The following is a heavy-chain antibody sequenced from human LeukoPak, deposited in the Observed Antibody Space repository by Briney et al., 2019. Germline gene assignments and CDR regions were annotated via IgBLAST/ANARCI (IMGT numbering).Heavy chain of an antibody. CDR2: IIPIFGTA. J-gene: IGHJ6*03. Sequence: SVKVSCKASGGTFSSYAISWVRHGPGQGLEWMGGIIPIFGTANYAQKFQGRVTITADKSTSTAYMELSSLRSEDTAVYYCARDYDFWWSPMDVWGKGTTVTVSS. CDR1: GGTFSSYA. V-gene: IGHV1-69*06. D-gene: IGHD3-3*01. CDR3: ARDYDFWWSPMDV.